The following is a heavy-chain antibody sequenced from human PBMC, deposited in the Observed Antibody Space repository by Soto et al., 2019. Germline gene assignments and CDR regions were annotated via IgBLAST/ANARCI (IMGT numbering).Heavy chain of an antibody. Sequence: QVQLVQSGAEVTKPGASVRVSCKVSGYLLAEFAIHWVRQAPGKGLEWMGGFDPEDGETIYAQSFQGRVTLTEYIAPGTASMEPNRLRSEGTSIYFCATFLVATMHFFDMWCQGTVVSVSS. D-gene: IGHD2-2*01. V-gene: IGHV1-24*01. CDR1: GYLLAEFA. J-gene: IGHJ3*02. CDR2: FDPEDGET. CDR3: ATFLVATMHFFDM.